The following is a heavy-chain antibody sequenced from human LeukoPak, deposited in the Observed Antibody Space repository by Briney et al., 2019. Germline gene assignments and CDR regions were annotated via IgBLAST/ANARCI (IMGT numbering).Heavy chain of an antibody. D-gene: IGHD4-23*01. J-gene: IGHJ3*02. Sequence: GGSLRLSCAASGFTFSSYGMHWVRQAPGKGLEWVAVISYDGSNKYYADSVKGRFTISRDNSKNTLYLQMNSLRAEDTAVYYCASSVVTTHDAFDIWGQGTMVTVSS. CDR2: ISYDGSNK. CDR1: GFTFSSYG. V-gene: IGHV3-30*03. CDR3: ASSVVTTHDAFDI.